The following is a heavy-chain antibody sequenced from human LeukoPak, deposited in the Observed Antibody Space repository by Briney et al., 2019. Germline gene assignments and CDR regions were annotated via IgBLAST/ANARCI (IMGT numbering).Heavy chain of an antibody. J-gene: IGHJ6*03. CDR3: ARVLHRYYYYYMDV. V-gene: IGHV1-69*13. D-gene: IGHD1-14*01. Sequence: SVKVSCKASGGTFSSYAISWVRQAPGQGLEWMGGIIPIFGTANYARKFQGRVTITADESTSTAYMELSSLRSEDTAVYYCARVLHRYYYYYMDVWGKGTTVTVSS. CDR2: IIPIFGTA. CDR1: GGTFSSYA.